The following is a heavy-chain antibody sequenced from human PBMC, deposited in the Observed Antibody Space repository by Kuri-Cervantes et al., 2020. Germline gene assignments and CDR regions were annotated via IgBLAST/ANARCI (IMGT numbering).Heavy chain of an antibody. J-gene: IGHJ4*02. CDR1: GFTFSSYS. CDR3: AKDMGVGAAAGPFDY. D-gene: IGHD6-13*01. Sequence: GESLKISCAASGFTFSSYSMNWVRQAPGKGLEWVSSISSSSTYIYYADSVKGRFTISRDNAKNSLYLQMNSLRAEDTALYYCAKDMGVGAAAGPFDYWGQGTLVTVSS. CDR2: ISSSSTYI. V-gene: IGHV3-21*04.